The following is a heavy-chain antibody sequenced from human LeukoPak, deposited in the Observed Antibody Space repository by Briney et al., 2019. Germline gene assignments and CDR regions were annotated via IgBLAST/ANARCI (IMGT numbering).Heavy chain of an antibody. V-gene: IGHV3-23*01. CDR3: AKDSSGWYPHYYMDV. CDR1: GFTFSSYG. D-gene: IGHD6-19*01. Sequence: PGGSPRLSCAASGFTFSSYGMSWVRQAPGKGLEWVSAISGSGGSTYYADSVKGRFTISRDNSKNTLYLQMNSLRAEDTAVYYCAKDSSGWYPHYYMDVWGKGTTVTISS. J-gene: IGHJ6*03. CDR2: ISGSGGST.